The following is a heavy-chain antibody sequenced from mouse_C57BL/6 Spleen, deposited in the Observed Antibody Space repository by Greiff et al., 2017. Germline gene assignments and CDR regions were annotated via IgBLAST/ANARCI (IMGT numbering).Heavy chain of an antibody. CDR3: ARRYEYGGPMDY. V-gene: IGHV1-18*01. D-gene: IGHD2-4*01. J-gene: IGHJ4*01. CDR1: GYTFTDYN. CDR2: LNPNNGGT. Sequence: VQLQQSGPELVKPGASVKIPCKASGYTFTDYNMDWVKQSHGKSLAWIGDLNPNNGGTISTQKFKGKATLTLDQSSSTAYLELRRLTSEDTAVYYCARRYEYGGPMDYWGQGTSVTVSS.